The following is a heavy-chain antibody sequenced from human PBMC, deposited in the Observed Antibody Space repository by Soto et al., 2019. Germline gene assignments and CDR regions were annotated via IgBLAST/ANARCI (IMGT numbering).Heavy chain of an antibody. CDR2: IYPGDSDT. V-gene: IGHV5-51*01. CDR1: GYSFTSYW. Sequence: GESLKISCKGSGYSFTSYWIGWVRQMPGKGLEWMGIIYPGDSDTRYSPSFQGQVTISADKSISTAYLQWSSLKASDTAMYYCARQPSSLLRRDSQSDYWGQGTLVTVSS. D-gene: IGHD6-6*01. CDR3: ARQPSSLLRRDSQSDY. J-gene: IGHJ4*02.